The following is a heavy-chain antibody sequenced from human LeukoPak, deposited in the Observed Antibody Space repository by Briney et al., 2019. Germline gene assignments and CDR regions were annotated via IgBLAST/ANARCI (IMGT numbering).Heavy chain of an antibody. CDR2: IKEDGSEK. D-gene: IGHD3-16*01. V-gene: IGHV3-7*01. Sequence: GGSLRLSCAASGFTLSSYWMNWVRQAPGKGLEWVANIKEDGSEKYYVDSVKGRFTISRDNAKNSLYLQMNSLRAEDTAVYYCVGPWGARDYWGQGTLVTVSS. CDR1: GFTLSSYW. J-gene: IGHJ4*02. CDR3: VGPWGARDY.